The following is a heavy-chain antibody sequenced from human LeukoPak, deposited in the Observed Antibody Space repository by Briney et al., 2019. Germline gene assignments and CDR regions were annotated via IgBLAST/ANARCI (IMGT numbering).Heavy chain of an antibody. CDR2: ISSSGTTA. V-gene: IGHV3-11*04. CDR3: AIQMTMITVVPYFDY. J-gene: IGHJ4*02. D-gene: IGHD3-22*01. Sequence: GGSLRLSCAASGLTFSDYYMAWIRQAPGKGLEWVSFISSSGTTAYYGDSVKGRFTVSRDNGKNALYLYINSLRAEDTAVYYWAIQMTMITVVPYFDYWGQGARVTVSS. CDR1: GLTFSDYY.